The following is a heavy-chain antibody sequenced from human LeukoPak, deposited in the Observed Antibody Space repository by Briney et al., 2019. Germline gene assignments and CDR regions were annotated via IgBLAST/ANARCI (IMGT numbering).Heavy chain of an antibody. Sequence: GGSLRLSCAVSGFTVSSNYMSWVRQAPGKGLEWVSVLHSGGSTYYADSVKGRFTISRDNSKNTLYLQMNSLRAEDTAVYYCARHDSGYGRFDYWGQGTLVTVSS. J-gene: IGHJ4*02. D-gene: IGHD3-22*01. CDR3: ARHDSGYGRFDY. CDR2: LHSGGST. CDR1: GFTVSSNY. V-gene: IGHV3-53*01.